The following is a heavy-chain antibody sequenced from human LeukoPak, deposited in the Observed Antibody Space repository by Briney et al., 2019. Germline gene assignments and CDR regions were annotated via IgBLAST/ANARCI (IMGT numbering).Heavy chain of an antibody. Sequence: PGGSLRLSCAASGFTFSDYYMSWIRQAPGKGLGWVSYISSSGSTIYYADSVKGRFTISRDNAKNSLYLQMNSLRIEDMAFYYCARGTLAYCSGGRCSLDAFDIWGQGTMVTVSS. D-gene: IGHD2-15*01. CDR2: ISSSGSTI. CDR1: GFTFSDYY. J-gene: IGHJ3*02. CDR3: ARGTLAYCSGGRCSLDAFDI. V-gene: IGHV3-11*01.